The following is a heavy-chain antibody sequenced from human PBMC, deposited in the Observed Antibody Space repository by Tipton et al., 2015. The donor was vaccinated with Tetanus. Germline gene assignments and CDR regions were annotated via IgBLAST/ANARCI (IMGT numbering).Heavy chain of an antibody. J-gene: IGHJ6*02. D-gene: IGHD5-18*01. CDR3: ARGASYGPDYYYGMDV. CDR2: INPNSGDT. V-gene: IGHV1-2*02. CDR1: GYTFSGFY. Sequence: QVQLVQSGAEVKKPGASVKVSCKTSGYTFSGFYMHWVRQAPGQGLEWMGWINPNSGDTNYAQKLQGRVTMTTDTSTSTAYMEMRSLRSDDTAVYYCARGASYGPDYYYGMDVWGQGTTVTVSS.